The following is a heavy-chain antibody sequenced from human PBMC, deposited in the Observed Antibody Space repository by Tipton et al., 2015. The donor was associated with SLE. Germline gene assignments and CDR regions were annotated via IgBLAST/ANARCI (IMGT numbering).Heavy chain of an antibody. CDR3: GKVGPMGEFDY. Sequence: GSLRLSCAASGFTLSSHAMSWVRQAPGKGLEWVSVIFKEGHTSYGDSVNGRFTISRDTSKNTLYLQMSGLRGEDTAIYFCGKVGPMGEFDYWGQGTLVTVSS. CDR2: IFKEGHT. CDR1: GFTLSSHA. V-gene: IGHV3-23*03. J-gene: IGHJ4*02. D-gene: IGHD2-21*01.